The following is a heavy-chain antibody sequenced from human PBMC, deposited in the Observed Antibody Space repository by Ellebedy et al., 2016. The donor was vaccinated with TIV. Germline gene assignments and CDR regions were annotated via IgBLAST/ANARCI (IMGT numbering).Heavy chain of an antibody. D-gene: IGHD3-10*01. CDR1: GYTFTGYY. V-gene: IGHV1-46*01. J-gene: IGHJ6*02. CDR2: FLPMFGTA. Sequence: ASVKVSCKASGYTFTGYYLHWVRQAPGQGLEWIGAFLPMFGTATSAQKFQGRVTMTRDTSTSTVYMELSSLRSEDTAVYYCARGAMVRGVIDYYGMDVWGQGTTVTVSS. CDR3: ARGAMVRGVIDYYGMDV.